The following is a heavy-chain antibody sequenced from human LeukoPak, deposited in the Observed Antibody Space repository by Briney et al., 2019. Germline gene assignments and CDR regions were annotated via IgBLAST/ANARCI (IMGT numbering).Heavy chain of an antibody. CDR3: AKGHSSSWYYFDY. CDR2: ISGSGGST. V-gene: IGHV3-23*01. Sequence: GGSLRLSCAASGFTFSSYAMSWVRQAPGKGLEWVSGISGSGGSTYYADSVKGRFTISRDNSKNTLYLQLNSLRAEDTAVYYCAKGHSSSWYYFDYWGQGTLVTVSS. D-gene: IGHD6-13*01. J-gene: IGHJ4*02. CDR1: GFTFSSYA.